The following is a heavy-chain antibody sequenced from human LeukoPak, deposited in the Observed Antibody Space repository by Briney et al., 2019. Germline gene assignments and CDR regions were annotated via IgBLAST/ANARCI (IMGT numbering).Heavy chain of an antibody. CDR3: AREILSRGSGKYYVSLFDL. CDR1: GFTFDDYA. J-gene: IGHJ4*02. V-gene: IGHV3-9*01. D-gene: IGHD3-10*01. Sequence: GGSLRLSCAASGFTFDDYAMHWVRQAPGKGLEWVSGISWNSGSIGYAGSVKGRFTISRDNARNSLFLQMNSLRAEDTALYYCAREILSRGSGKYYVSLFDLWGQGTLVTVSS. CDR2: ISWNSGSI.